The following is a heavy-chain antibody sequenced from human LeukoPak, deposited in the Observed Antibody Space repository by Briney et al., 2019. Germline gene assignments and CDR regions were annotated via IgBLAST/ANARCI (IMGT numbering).Heavy chain of an antibody. V-gene: IGHV3-7*01. Sequence: GGSLRLSCAASGFTFSSYWMGWVRQAPGKGLEWVANIKQDGSEKYYVDSVKGRFTISRDNAKNSLYLQMTSLRAEDTAVYYCARAGLLWFGESYFDYWGQGTLVTVSS. D-gene: IGHD3-10*01. CDR3: ARAGLLWFGESYFDY. CDR1: GFTFSSYW. J-gene: IGHJ4*02. CDR2: IKQDGSEK.